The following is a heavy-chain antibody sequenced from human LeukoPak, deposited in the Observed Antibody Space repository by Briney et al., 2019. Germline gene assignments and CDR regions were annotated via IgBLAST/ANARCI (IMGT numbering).Heavy chain of an antibody. CDR1: LYSFTSYW. J-gene: IGHJ4*02. V-gene: IGHV5-51*01. CDR3: ARPLEYDSSGYYPPSDY. Sequence: GASVKISCKGSLYSFTSYWIGWVRQMPGKGLWWMGIIYPGDSDTRYSPSFQGPVSISADKSISTAYLQWSSLKASDTAMYYCARPLEYDSSGYYPPSDYWGQGTLVTVSS. CDR2: IYPGDSDT. D-gene: IGHD3-22*01.